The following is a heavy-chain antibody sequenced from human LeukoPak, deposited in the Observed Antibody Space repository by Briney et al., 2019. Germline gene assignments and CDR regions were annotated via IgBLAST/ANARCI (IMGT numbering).Heavy chain of an antibody. Sequence: SETLSLTCAVYGGSFSGYYWSWIRQPPGKGLEWIGEINHSGSTNYNPSLKSRVTTSVDTSKNQFSLKLSSVTAADTAVYYCARDRYGDLYGMDVWGQGTTVTVSS. D-gene: IGHD4-17*01. CDR2: INHSGST. V-gene: IGHV4-34*01. CDR3: ARDRYGDLYGMDV. CDR1: GGSFSGYY. J-gene: IGHJ6*02.